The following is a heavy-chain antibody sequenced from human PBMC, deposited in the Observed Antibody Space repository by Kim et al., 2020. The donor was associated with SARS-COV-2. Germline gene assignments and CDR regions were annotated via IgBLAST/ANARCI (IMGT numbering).Heavy chain of an antibody. Sequence: GGSLRLSCAASGFIFNKYWMNWVRQAPGKGPEWVANIKQDGSEQYYVDSVKGQFTISRHNAKSSLFLEMNSLRAEDTAVYYCASVSVTGTFDIWGQGTTV. CDR2: IKQDGSEQ. V-gene: IGHV3-7*01. D-gene: IGHD4-17*01. CDR1: GFIFNKYW. J-gene: IGHJ3*02. CDR3: ASVSVTGTFDI.